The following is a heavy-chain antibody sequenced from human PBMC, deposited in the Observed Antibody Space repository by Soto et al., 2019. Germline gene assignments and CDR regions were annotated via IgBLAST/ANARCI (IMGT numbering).Heavy chain of an antibody. J-gene: IGHJ6*02. CDR1: GFTFSSYA. V-gene: IGHV3-23*01. D-gene: IGHD2-15*01. CDR2: ISGSGDRT. Sequence: EVQLLESGGGLVQPGGSLRLSCAASGFTFSSYAMSWVRQAPGKGLEWVSGISGSGDRTYYADSVKGRFTISRDSSKNTLYLQMNSLRAEDTALYYCAKDVGSGGGYGLDVWGQGTTVTVSS. CDR3: AKDVGSGGGYGLDV.